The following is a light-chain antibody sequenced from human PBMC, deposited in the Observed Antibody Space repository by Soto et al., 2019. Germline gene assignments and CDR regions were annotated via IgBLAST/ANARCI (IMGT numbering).Light chain of an antibody. CDR2: AAS. V-gene: IGKV1-6*01. CDR1: QGIRND. J-gene: IGKJ1*01. CDR3: LQDHSYPWT. Sequence: AIQLTQSPFSLSASVGDRVTITCRASQGIRNDLGWYQHKPGKAPKLLIHAASSLQSGVPSRFSGSASGTEFTLTISSLQPEDLASYYCLQDHSYPWTFGQGTKVEI.